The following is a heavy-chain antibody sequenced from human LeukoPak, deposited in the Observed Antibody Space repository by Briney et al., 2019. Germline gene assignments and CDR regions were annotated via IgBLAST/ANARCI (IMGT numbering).Heavy chain of an antibody. Sequence: GESLRISCKGSGYSFTSYWISWVRQMPGKGLEWMGRIDPSDSYTNSSPSSQVHVPISADKSISTAYLQWSSLKAADSAMHYCARESYYDILTGSNFDHSGQGTLVTVSP. V-gene: IGHV5-10-1*01. CDR2: IDPSDSYT. J-gene: IGHJ4*02. D-gene: IGHD3-9*01. CDR1: GYSFTSYW. CDR3: ARESYYDILTGSNFDH.